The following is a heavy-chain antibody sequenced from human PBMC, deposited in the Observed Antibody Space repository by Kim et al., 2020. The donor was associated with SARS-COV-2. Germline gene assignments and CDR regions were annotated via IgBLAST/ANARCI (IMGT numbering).Heavy chain of an antibody. Sequence: FTISRDNSKNTLYLQMNSLRAEDTAVYYCAKGPPHYDFWSGSSGNDAFDIWGQGTMVTVSS. J-gene: IGHJ3*02. CDR3: AKGPPHYDFWSGSSGNDAFDI. D-gene: IGHD3-3*01. V-gene: IGHV3-23*01.